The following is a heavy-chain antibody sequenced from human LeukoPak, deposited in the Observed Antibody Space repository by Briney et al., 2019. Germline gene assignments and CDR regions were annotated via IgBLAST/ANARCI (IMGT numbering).Heavy chain of an antibody. D-gene: IGHD5/OR15-5a*01. Sequence: SETLSLTCAVYGGSFSRYYWSWIRQPPGKGLEWIGEINHSGSTNYNPSLKSRVTISVDTSKNQFSLKLSSVTAADTAVYYCARSVSPLYFDYWGQGTLVTVSS. CDR3: ARSVSPLYFDY. CDR2: INHSGST. CDR1: GGSFSRYY. J-gene: IGHJ4*02. V-gene: IGHV4-34*01.